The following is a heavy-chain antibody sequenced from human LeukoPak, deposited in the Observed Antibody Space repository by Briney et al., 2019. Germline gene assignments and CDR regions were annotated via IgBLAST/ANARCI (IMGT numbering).Heavy chain of an antibody. J-gene: IGHJ4*02. CDR3: ARETYYYDSSGYYLPGDY. V-gene: IGHV1-46*01. CDR1: GYTFTSYY. Sequence: ASVKVSCKASGYTFTSYYMHLVRQAPGQGLEWMGIINPSGGSTSYAQKFQGRVTMTRDTSTSTVYMELSSLRSEDTAVYYCARETYYYDSSGYYLPGDYWGQGTLVTVSS. D-gene: IGHD3-22*01. CDR2: INPSGGST.